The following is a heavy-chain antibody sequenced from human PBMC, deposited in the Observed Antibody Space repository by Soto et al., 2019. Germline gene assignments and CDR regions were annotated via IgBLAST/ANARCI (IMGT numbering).Heavy chain of an antibody. CDR2: IYPGDSDT. D-gene: IGHD2-15*01. V-gene: IGHV5-51*01. Sequence: PGESLKISCKASGYTFTNYWIVWVRQIPGKGLVWMGIIYPGDSDTRYSPSFQGQVTISADRSISTAYLQWSSLKASDTGIYYCARYPALPNSCIRRMGGSRRLNTVAVASAQH. CDR1: GYTFTNYW. CDR3: ARYPALPNSCIRRMGGSRRLNTVAVASAQH. J-gene: IGHJ1*01.